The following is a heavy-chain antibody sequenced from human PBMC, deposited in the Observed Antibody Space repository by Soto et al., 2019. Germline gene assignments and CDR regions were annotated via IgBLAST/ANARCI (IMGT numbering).Heavy chain of an antibody. D-gene: IGHD5-12*01. CDR2: MNPNSGNT. CDR3: ARDLVPGYTGFADY. CDR1: GYTFTSYD. V-gene: IGHV1-8*01. Sequence: ASVKVSCKASGYTFTSYDINWVRQATGQGFEWMGWMNPNSGNTGYAQKFQGRVTMTRDTSITTAYMELRSLTSDDTAVYYCARDLVPGYTGFADYWGEGTLVSVS. J-gene: IGHJ4*02.